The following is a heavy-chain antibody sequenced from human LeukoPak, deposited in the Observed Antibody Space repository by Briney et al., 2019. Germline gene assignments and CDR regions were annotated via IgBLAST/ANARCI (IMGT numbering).Heavy chain of an antibody. Sequence: PSETLSLTCTVSGGSISSGGHYWSWIRQHPGKGLEWIGYIYYSGSTNYNPSLKSRVTISVDTSKNQFSLKLSSVTAADTAVYYCARGYSSGWYYFDYWGQGTLVTVSS. V-gene: IGHV4-61*08. D-gene: IGHD6-19*01. J-gene: IGHJ4*02. CDR2: IYYSGST. CDR3: ARGYSSGWYYFDY. CDR1: GGSISSGGHY.